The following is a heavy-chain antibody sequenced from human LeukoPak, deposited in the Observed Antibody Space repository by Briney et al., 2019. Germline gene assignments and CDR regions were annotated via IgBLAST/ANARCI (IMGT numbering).Heavy chain of an antibody. CDR1: GFTLTTYA. V-gene: IGHV3-23*01. CDR2: ISGSGGST. Sequence: QPGGSLRLSCAVSGFTLTTYAMSWVRQAPGKGLEWVSSISGSGGSTYYADSVKGRFTISRDNSKTTLYLQMNSLRAEDTAVYYCAKVFYPAAGTGRVDFPFDYWGQGTLVTVSS. CDR3: AKVFYPAAGTGRVDFPFDY. J-gene: IGHJ4*02. D-gene: IGHD6-13*01.